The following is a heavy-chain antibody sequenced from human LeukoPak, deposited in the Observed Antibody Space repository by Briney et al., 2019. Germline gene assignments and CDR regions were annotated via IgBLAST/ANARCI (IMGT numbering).Heavy chain of an antibody. D-gene: IGHD5-12*01. CDR2: VLFDGSNT. V-gene: IGHV3-30*04. J-gene: IGHJ3*02. CDR3: ARDPDRGYSGYDPRDAFDI. Sequence: HTGRSLTLFRAPAGFTFTSYAMGWVRQAPGEWLGWESVVLFDGSNTYYTACVEGRFTISRVNSKNALYLQMHSLRTDDTGVYYCARDPDRGYSGYDPRDAFDIWGQGTMVTVSS. CDR1: GFTFTSYA.